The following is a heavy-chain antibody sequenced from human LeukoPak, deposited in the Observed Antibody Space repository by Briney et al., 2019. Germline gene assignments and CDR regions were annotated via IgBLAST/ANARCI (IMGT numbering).Heavy chain of an antibody. J-gene: IGHJ4*02. CDR3: ARDSEYYDYVWGSYRYLDY. V-gene: IGHV4-38-2*02. CDR1: GYSISSGYY. CDR2: IYHSGST. D-gene: IGHD3-16*02. Sequence: SETLSLTCTVSGYSISSGYYWGWIRQPPGKVLEWSGSIYHSGSTYYNPSLKSRVTISVDTSKNQFSLKLSSVTAADTAVYYCARDSEYYDYVWGSYRYLDYWGQGTLVTVSS.